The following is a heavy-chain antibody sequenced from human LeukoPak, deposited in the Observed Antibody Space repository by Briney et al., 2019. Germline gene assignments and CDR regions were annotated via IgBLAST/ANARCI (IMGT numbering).Heavy chain of an antibody. V-gene: IGHV3-7*01. CDR3: ARLPRHYYDSSGSQDY. D-gene: IGHD3-22*01. Sequence: GGSLRLSCAASGFTFSSYWMSWVRQAPGKGLEWVANIKQDGSEKYYVDSVKGRFTISRDNAKNSLYLQMNSLRAEDTAVYYCARLPRHYYDSSGSQDYWGQGTLVTVSS. J-gene: IGHJ4*02. CDR1: GFTFSSYW. CDR2: IKQDGSEK.